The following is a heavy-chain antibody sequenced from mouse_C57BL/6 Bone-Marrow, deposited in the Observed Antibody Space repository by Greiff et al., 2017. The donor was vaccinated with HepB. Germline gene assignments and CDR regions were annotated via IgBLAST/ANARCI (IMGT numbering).Heavy chain of an antibody. D-gene: IGHD1-1*01. CDR1: GFSLTSYG. CDR2: IWSGGST. J-gene: IGHJ1*03. CDR3: AREGVYYYGSSYDWYFDV. Sequence: VKLKQSGPGLVQPSQSLSITCTVSGFSLTSYGVHWVRQSPGKGLEWLGVIWSGGSTDYNAAFISRLSISKDNSKSQVFFKMNSLQADDTAIYYCAREGVYYYGSSYDWYFDVWGTGTTVTVSS. V-gene: IGHV2-2*01.